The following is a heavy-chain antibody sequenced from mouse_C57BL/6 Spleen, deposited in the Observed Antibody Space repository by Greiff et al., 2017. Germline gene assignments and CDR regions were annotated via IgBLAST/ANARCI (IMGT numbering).Heavy chain of an antibody. Sequence: EVMLVESGGGLVKPGGSLKPSCAASGFTFSSYTMSWVRQTPEKRLEWVATISGGGGNTYYPDSVKGRFTISRDNAKNTLYLQMSSLWSEDTALYYCARQVYYYGSSYDAMDYWGQGTSVTVSS. CDR3: ARQVYYYGSSYDAMDY. CDR1: GFTFSSYT. CDR2: ISGGGGNT. D-gene: IGHD1-1*01. V-gene: IGHV5-9*01. J-gene: IGHJ4*01.